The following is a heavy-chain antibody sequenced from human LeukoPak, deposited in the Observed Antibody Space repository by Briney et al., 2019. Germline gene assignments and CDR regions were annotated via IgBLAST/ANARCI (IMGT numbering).Heavy chain of an antibody. D-gene: IGHD6-6*01. CDR3: ARDPESSTFDL. V-gene: IGHV3-7*01. Sequence: GGSLRLSCTASGFTFSTYWMSWVRQTPEKGLEFVANIKQDGSVKNYMDSLKGRSTISRDNARESLYLEISSLRADDTAVYYCARDPESSTFDLWGQGALVTVSS. CDR2: IKQDGSVK. CDR1: GFTFSTYW. J-gene: IGHJ4*02.